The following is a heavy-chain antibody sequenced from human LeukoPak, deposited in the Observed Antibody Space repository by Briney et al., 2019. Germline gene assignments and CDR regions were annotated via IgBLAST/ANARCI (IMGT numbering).Heavy chain of an antibody. CDR1: GGSINSYY. CDR3: ARGRYSSSWYLDY. Sequence: SETLSLTCTVSGGSINSYYWSWIRQPPGKGLEWIGSIYYSGSTNYNPSLKSRVTISVDTSKNQFSLRLSSVTAADTAVYYCARGRYSSSWYLDYWGQGALATVSS. CDR2: IYYSGST. V-gene: IGHV4-59*01. D-gene: IGHD6-13*01. J-gene: IGHJ4*02.